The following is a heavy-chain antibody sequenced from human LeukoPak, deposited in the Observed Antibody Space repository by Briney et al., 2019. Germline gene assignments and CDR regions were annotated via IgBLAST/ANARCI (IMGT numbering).Heavy chain of an antibody. D-gene: IGHD3-9*01. J-gene: IGHJ6*02. CDR3: ATGPASEVLRYFDWLTTASFGMDV. V-gene: IGHV1-24*01. Sequence: ASVKVSCKVSGYTLTELSMHWVRQDPGKGLEWMGGFDPEDGETIYAQKFQGRVTMTEDTSTDTAYMELSSLRSEDTAVYYCATGPASEVLRYFDWLTTASFGMDVWGQGTTVTVSS. CDR2: FDPEDGET. CDR1: GYTLTELS.